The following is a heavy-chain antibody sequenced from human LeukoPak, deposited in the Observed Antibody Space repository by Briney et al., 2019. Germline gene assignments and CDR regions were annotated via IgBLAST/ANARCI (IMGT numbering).Heavy chain of an antibody. V-gene: IGHV3-33*01. J-gene: IGHJ4*02. CDR3: ARAGPPNDYGDYNAYFDY. D-gene: IGHD4-17*01. CDR1: GFTFSSYG. CDR2: IWYDGSNK. Sequence: PGESLKISCAASGFTFSSYGMHWVRQAPGKGLEWVAVIWYDGSNKYYADSVKGRFTISRDNSKNTLYLQMNSLRAEDTAVYYCARAGPPNDYGDYNAYFDYWGQGTLVTVSS.